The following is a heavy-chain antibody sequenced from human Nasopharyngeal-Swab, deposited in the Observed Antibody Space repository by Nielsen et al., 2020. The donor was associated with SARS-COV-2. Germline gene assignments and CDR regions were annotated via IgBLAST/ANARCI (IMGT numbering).Heavy chain of an antibody. CDR1: GFTFSSYA. Sequence: GESLKISCAASGFTFSSYAMHWVRQAPGKGLGWVAVISYDGSNKYYADSVKGRFTISRDNSKNTLYLQMNSLRAEDTAVYYCAELSSGWTFDYWGQGTLVTVSS. CDR3: AELSSGWTFDY. V-gene: IGHV3-30*04. CDR2: ISYDGSNK. J-gene: IGHJ4*02. D-gene: IGHD6-19*01.